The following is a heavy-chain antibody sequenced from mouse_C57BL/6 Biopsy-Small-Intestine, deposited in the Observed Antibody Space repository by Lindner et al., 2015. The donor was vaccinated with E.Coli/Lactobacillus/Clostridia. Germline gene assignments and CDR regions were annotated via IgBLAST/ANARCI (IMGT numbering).Heavy chain of an antibody. J-gene: IGHJ2*01. CDR2: IYPRGGSA. V-gene: IGHV1-81*01. CDR3: ARGTTDPY. D-gene: IGHD1-1*01. Sequence: VQLQESGAELARPGASVKLSCKASGYTFTNYGISWVKQRAGQGLEWIREIYPRGGSAYYNEKFKGKATLSADKSSSTAYMELRSLTSEDSAVYFCARGTTDPYWGQGTTLTVSS. CDR1: GYTFTNYG.